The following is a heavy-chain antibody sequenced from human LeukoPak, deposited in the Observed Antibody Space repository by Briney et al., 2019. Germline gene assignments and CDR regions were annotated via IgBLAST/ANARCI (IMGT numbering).Heavy chain of an antibody. Sequence: GGSLRLSCVASGFTFSSYAMHWVRQAPGKGLEWVAVISYDGSNKYYADSVKGRFTISRGNSKNTLYLQMNSLRAEDTAVYYCAKMGTGSYLNWFDPWGQGTLVTVSS. CDR3: AKMGTGSYLNWFDP. CDR2: ISYDGSNK. CDR1: GFTFSSYA. J-gene: IGHJ5*02. V-gene: IGHV3-30-3*02. D-gene: IGHD3-10*01.